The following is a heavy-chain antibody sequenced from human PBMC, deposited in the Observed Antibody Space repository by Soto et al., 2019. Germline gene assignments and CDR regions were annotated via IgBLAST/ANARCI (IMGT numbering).Heavy chain of an antibody. D-gene: IGHD3-3*01. Sequence: SETLSLTCTVTGGTISCYYRTWIRQSAGGGLEWIGRIYSSGSTNYNPSLKSRVTISLDTSMNHFSLRLSSVTAADTAVYYCARGQRFSDWFDPWGRGTLVTVSS. V-gene: IGHV4-4*07. CDR3: ARGQRFSDWFDP. CDR1: GGTISCYY. CDR2: IYSSGST. J-gene: IGHJ5*02.